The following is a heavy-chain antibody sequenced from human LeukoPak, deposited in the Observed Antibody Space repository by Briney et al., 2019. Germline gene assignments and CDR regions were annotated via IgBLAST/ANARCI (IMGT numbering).Heavy chain of an antibody. J-gene: IGHJ4*02. Sequence: ASVKVSCKASGYTFTSYYMHWVRQAPGQGPEWMGIISPSGGSTSYAQKFQGRVTMTRDTSTSTVYMELSSLRSEDTAVYYCARAAVVPAAISFGDYWGQGTLVTVSS. CDR1: GYTFTSYY. CDR3: ARAAVVPAAISFGDY. V-gene: IGHV1-46*01. CDR2: ISPSGGST. D-gene: IGHD2-2*02.